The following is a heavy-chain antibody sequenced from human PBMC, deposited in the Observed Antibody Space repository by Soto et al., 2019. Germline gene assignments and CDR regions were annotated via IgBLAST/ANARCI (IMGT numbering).Heavy chain of an antibody. Sequence: EVQLVESGGGLIQPGGSLRLSCAASGFTVSSNYMSWVRQAPGKGLEWVSVIYSGGSTYYADSVKGRFTISRDNSKNTLYLQMNSPRAEDTAVYYCARRGPAAAGTGAFDIWGQGTMVTVSS. V-gene: IGHV3-53*01. D-gene: IGHD6-13*01. CDR2: IYSGGST. CDR3: ARRGPAAAGTGAFDI. J-gene: IGHJ3*02. CDR1: GFTVSSNY.